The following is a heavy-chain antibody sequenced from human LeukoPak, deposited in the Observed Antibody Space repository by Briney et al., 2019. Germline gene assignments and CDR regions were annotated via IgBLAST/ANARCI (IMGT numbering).Heavy chain of an antibody. D-gene: IGHD2-2*01. CDR3: ARIRYCSSTSCLFDY. V-gene: IGHV4-4*09. CDR1: GGSISSYY. J-gene: IGHJ4*02. CDR2: IYTSGST. Sequence: SETLSLTCTVSGGSISSYYWSWIRQPPGKGLEWIGYIYTSGSTNYNPSLKSRVTISVDTSKNQFSLKLSSVTAADTAVYYCARIRYCSSTSCLFDYWGQGTLVTVSS.